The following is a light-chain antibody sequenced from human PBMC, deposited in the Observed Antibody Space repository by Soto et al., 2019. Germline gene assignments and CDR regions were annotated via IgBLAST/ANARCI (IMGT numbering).Light chain of an antibody. CDR2: GAS. Sequence: EVVMTQSPATLSVSPGERATLSCWASQSVRSDLAWYQQKPGQTPRLLIYGASTRAPGIPARFSGSGSGTDFTLTISRLEPEDFAVYYCQQYGSSGTFGQGTKVDIK. J-gene: IGKJ1*01. CDR3: QQYGSSGT. CDR1: QSVRSD. V-gene: IGKV3-15*01.